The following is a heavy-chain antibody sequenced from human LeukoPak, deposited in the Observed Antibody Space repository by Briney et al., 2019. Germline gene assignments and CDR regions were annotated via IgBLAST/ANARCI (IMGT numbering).Heavy chain of an antibody. D-gene: IGHD4-23*01. J-gene: IGHJ4*02. CDR1: GFTFSTYA. V-gene: IGHV3-30*04. CDR2: ISYDGSHK. CDR3: ARGARKGDDYGGFFDY. Sequence: PGGSLRLSCVASGFTFSTYAMHWVRQAPGKGLEWVTVISYDGSHKEYADSVKGRFTISRDNSKNTLYLQMNSLRPEDTAVYYCARGARKGDDYGGFFDYWGQGTLVSVSS.